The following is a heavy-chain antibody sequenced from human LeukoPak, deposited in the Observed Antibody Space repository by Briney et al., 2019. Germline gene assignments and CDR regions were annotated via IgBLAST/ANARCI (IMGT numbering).Heavy chain of an antibody. D-gene: IGHD1-14*01. CDR1: GYTFTGYY. Sequence: ASVKVSCKASGYTFTGYYMHWVRQAPGQGLEWMGWINPNSGGTNYAQKFQGRVTMTRDTSISTAYMELSRLRSDDTAVYYCAREPALAGDYYYYGMDVWGQGTTVTVSS. CDR3: AREPALAGDYYYYGMDV. J-gene: IGHJ6*02. V-gene: IGHV1-2*02. CDR2: INPNSGGT.